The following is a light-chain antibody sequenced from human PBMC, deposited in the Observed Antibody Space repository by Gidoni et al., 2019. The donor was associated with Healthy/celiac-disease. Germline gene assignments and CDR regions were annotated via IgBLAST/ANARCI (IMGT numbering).Light chain of an antibody. V-gene: IGKV1-39*01. CDR1: QSISSY. J-gene: IGKJ2*01. CDR2: ASS. Sequence: DIQITPSPSSPSASVGDRVTISCRASQSISSYLNWYQQKPGKAPKLLIYASSSLQSGVPSRFSGSGSGTDFTLTISSLQPEDFATYYCQQSYSLYTFGQGTKLEIK. CDR3: QQSYSLYT.